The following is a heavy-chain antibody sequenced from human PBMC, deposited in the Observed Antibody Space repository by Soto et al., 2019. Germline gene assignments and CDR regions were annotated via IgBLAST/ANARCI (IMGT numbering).Heavy chain of an antibody. Sequence: EVQLLESGGGLVQPGGSLRLSCAASGFPFSSRAMSWVRQAPVKGLEWVSAISGSGTITYYADSLKGRFTVSRDTSKNTLYLQMNSLRADDTAVYYCAEWARYCSGADCRAWGQGNLVTVSS. D-gene: IGHD2-15*01. J-gene: IGHJ5*02. CDR2: ISGSGTIT. CDR3: AEWARYCSGADCRA. V-gene: IGHV3-23*01. CDR1: GFPFSSRA.